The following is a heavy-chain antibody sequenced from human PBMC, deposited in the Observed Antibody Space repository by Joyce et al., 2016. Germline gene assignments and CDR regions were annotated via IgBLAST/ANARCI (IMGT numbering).Heavy chain of an antibody. D-gene: IGHD5-12*01. CDR3: AKTKYRGYGIDY. J-gene: IGHJ4*02. CDR2: IYPSYPDT. V-gene: IGHV5-51*01. Sequence: EVQLVQSGAEVKKSGDSLKISCQGSWYSFSDYWIAWVRQVPGKGLEWMGVIYPSYPDTKYSPSYQGQVTFSADKSTSTAFLQWSSLKASDTAMYYCAKTKYRGYGIDYWGRGTLVTVS. CDR1: WYSFSDYW.